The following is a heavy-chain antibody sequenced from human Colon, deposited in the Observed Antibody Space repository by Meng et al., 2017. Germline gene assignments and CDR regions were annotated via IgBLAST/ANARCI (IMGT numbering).Heavy chain of an antibody. CDR3: ARSTPSLDY. Sequence: QVQLAQSGAEVKKPGASVKVSCKASGYDFDNYGLSWVRQAPGQGLEWMGWIVPNSGDTNYAQKFQGRVTMTRDTSISTTYMELSRLTSDDTAVYYCARSTPSLDYWGQGTLVTVSS. V-gene: IGHV1-2*02. CDR1: GYDFDNYG. D-gene: IGHD2-15*01. J-gene: IGHJ4*02. CDR2: IVPNSGDT.